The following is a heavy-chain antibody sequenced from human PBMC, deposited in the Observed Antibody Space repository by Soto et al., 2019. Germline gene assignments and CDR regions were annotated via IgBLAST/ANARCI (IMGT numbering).Heavy chain of an antibody. Sequence: ASVKVSCKASGYTFTSYYMHWVRQAPGQGLEWMGIINPSGGSTSYAQKFQGRVTMTRDTSTSTVYMELSSLRSEDTAVYYCARDRAMGATVYYFDYWGQGTLVTVSS. V-gene: IGHV1-46*01. CDR2: INPSGGST. D-gene: IGHD1-26*01. CDR3: ARDRAMGATVYYFDY. J-gene: IGHJ4*02. CDR1: GYTFTSYY.